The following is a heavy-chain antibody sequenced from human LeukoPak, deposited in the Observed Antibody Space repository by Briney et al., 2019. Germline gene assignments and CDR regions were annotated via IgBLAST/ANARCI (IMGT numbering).Heavy chain of an antibody. CDR2: ISGSGGST. CDR1: GFMFSSNW. J-gene: IGHJ5*02. V-gene: IGHV3-23*01. Sequence: GGSLRLSCAASGFMFSSNWMSWVRQAPGKGLEWVSAISGSGGSTYYADSVKGRFTISRDNSKNTLYLQMNSLRAEDTAVYYCAKDQGPHYSSGWYYDSWGQGTLVTVSS. CDR3: AKDQGPHYSSGWYYDS. D-gene: IGHD6-19*01.